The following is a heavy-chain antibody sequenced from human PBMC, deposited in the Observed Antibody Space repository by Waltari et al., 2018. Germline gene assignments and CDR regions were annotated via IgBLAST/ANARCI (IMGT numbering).Heavy chain of an antibody. Sequence: QLQLQESGPGLVKPSETLSLTCTVSGGSISSSSYYWGWIRQPPGKGLEWIGSIYYSGCTYYNPSLKSRVTISVDTSKNQFSLKLSSVTAADTAVYYCAREDGSSSPGLFDYWGQGTLVTVSS. CDR1: GGSISSSSYY. CDR3: AREDGSSSPGLFDY. CDR2: IYYSGCT. J-gene: IGHJ4*02. V-gene: IGHV4-39*07. D-gene: IGHD6-6*01.